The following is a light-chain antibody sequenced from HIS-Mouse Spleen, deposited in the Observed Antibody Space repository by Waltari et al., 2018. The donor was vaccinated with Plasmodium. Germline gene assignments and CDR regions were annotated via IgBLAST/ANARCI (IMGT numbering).Light chain of an antibody. Sequence: QSALTQPASVSGSPGQSITISCTGTSSDVGSYNLVSLYQQHPGKAPNLRIYEGSKRPSGVSNRFSGSKAGNTASLTISGLQAEDEADYYCCSYAGSSTFVVFGGGTKLTVL. J-gene: IGLJ2*01. V-gene: IGLV2-23*03. CDR3: CSYAGSSTFVV. CDR1: SSDVGSYNL. CDR2: EGS.